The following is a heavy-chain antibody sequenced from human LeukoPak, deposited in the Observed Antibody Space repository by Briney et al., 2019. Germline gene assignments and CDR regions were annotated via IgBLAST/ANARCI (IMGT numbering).Heavy chain of an antibody. CDR3: ARGDYDILTGPLNFQH. J-gene: IGHJ1*01. Sequence: SETLSLTCTVSGGSISSYYWSWIRQPPGKGLEWVGYIFYSGGTKYNPSLKSRVTMSVDTSKNQFSLKLSSVTAADTAVYYCARGDYDILTGPLNFQHWGQGTMVTVSS. CDR2: IFYSGGT. CDR1: GGSISSYY. D-gene: IGHD3-9*01. V-gene: IGHV4-59*01.